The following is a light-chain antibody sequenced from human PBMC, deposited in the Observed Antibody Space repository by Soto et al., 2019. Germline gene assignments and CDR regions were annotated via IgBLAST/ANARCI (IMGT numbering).Light chain of an antibody. Sequence: EIVLTQSPGTLSLSPGERATLSCSASRSVSSRYLAWYQQKPGQAPRLLIYGASSRATGIPDRFSGSGSGTDFTLTITGLEPEDFAVYHCHQYGYSPNTFGQGTKLEIK. CDR3: HQYGYSPNT. CDR1: RSVSSRY. CDR2: GAS. J-gene: IGKJ2*01. V-gene: IGKV3-20*01.